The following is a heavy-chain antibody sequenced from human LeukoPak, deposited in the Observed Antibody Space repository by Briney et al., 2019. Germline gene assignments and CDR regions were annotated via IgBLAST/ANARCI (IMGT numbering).Heavy chain of an antibody. D-gene: IGHD6-13*01. Sequence: GGSLRPSCAASGFSVSINYMSWVRQAPGKGLEWVAVIYNDGTTYYADSVKGRFTISRDNSKNTLYLQMNSLRAEDTAVYYCAREDWYAFHSWGQGTMVTVSS. CDR1: GFSVSINY. V-gene: IGHV3-53*01. CDR2: IYNDGTT. CDR3: AREDWYAFHS. J-gene: IGHJ3*02.